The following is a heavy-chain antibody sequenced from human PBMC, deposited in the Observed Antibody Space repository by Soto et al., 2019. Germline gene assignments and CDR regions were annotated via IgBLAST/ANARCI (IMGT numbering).Heavy chain of an antibody. Sequence: QVQLVQSGAEVKKPGSSVKVSCKASGRTFSSYAISWVRQAPGQGLEWMGGIIPIFGTANYAQKFQGRVTITADESTSTAYMELSSLRSEDTAVYYCAGGGYCSGGSCYYFDFWGQGTLVTVSS. D-gene: IGHD2-15*01. CDR1: GRTFSSYA. CDR3: AGGGYCSGGSCYYFDF. CDR2: IIPIFGTA. V-gene: IGHV1-69*01. J-gene: IGHJ4*02.